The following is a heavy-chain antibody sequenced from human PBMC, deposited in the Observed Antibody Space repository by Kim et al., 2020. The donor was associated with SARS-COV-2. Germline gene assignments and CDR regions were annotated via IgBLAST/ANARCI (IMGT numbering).Heavy chain of an antibody. CDR2: INHSGST. J-gene: IGHJ6*02. V-gene: IGHV4-34*01. D-gene: IGHD3-10*01. CDR1: GGSFSGYY. CDR3: ARGSVVRGVIISTNYYYHGMDV. Sequence: SETLSLTCAVYGGSFSGYYWTWIRQPPGKGLEWIGEINHSGSTNYNPSLKSRVTISVDTSKNQFSLKLSSVTAADTAVYYCARGSVVRGVIISTNYYYHGMDVWGQGTTVTVS.